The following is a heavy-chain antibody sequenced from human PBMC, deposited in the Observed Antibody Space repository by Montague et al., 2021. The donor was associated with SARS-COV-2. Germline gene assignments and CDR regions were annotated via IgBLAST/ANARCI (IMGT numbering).Heavy chain of an antibody. J-gene: IGHJ4*02. D-gene: IGHD1-26*01. CDR2: IHYTGNT. V-gene: IGHV4-59*08. CDR1: GGPINGYY. Sequence: SETLSLTCTVPGGPINGYYWSWIRQSPGKGLDWIGYIHYTGNTNYNPSLKGRVTISLDTSQSQFSLRLSSVTAADTAVYSCARLRTGSYVFDYWGQGTLVTVSS. CDR3: ARLRTGSYVFDY.